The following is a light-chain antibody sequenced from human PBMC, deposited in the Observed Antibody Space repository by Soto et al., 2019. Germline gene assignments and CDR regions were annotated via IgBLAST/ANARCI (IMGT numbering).Light chain of an antibody. V-gene: IGKV3-20*01. J-gene: IGKJ4*01. CDR1: QSVSSSY. CDR2: GAS. Sequence: IVLTQSPGTLSLSPGERATLSCRASQSVSSSYLAWYQQKPGQAPRLLIYGASSRATGIPDRFSGSGSGTDFTLTISRLEPEDFAVYYCQQYDSSPLTFGGGTKGEIK. CDR3: QQYDSSPLT.